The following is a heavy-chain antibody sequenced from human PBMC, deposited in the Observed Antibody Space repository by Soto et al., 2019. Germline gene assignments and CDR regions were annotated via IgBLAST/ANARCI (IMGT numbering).Heavy chain of an antibody. CDR2: ISFDGGTK. Sequence: GGSLRLSCAASGFTFSNYAIHWVRQAPGKGLEWVAVISFDGGTKYYADSVKDRFTISRDNSKNTLYLQMSSLRADDTAVYYCARDLFPATYGSSGNCSAYWGQGTLVTVSS. V-gene: IGHV3-30*04. J-gene: IGHJ4*02. CDR3: ARDLFPATYGSSGNCSAY. CDR1: GFTFSNYA. D-gene: IGHD2-15*01.